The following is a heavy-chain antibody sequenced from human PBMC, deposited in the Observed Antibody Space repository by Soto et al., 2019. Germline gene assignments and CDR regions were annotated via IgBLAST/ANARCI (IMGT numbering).Heavy chain of an antibody. CDR2: FDPDEAET. J-gene: IGHJ5*02. D-gene: IGHD4-17*01. CDR1: GYTLNEVA. Sequence: QVQLVQSGAEVKKPGASVKVSCKVSGYTLNEVAMHWVRQAPGKGLEWLGGFDPDEAETIYAQHFQGRVTMTEDTSTDTVYMELSSLRSEDTALYFCTPYHVDYNFDHCGQGTLVTVSS. V-gene: IGHV1-24*01. CDR3: TPYHVDYNFDH.